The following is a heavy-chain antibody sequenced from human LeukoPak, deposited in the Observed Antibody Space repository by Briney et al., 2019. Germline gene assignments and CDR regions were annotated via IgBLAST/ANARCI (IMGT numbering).Heavy chain of an antibody. J-gene: IGHJ4*02. CDR2: IYHSGST. V-gene: IGHV4-38-2*02. CDR3: ARGAYGDRSFDY. CDR1: GYSISSGYY. D-gene: IGHD4-17*01. Sequence: PSETLSLTCTVSGYSISSGYYWGWIRQPPGKGLEWIGSIYHSGSTYYNPSLKSRVTIPVDTSKNQFSLKLSSVTAADTAVYYCARGAYGDRSFDYWGQGTLVTVSS.